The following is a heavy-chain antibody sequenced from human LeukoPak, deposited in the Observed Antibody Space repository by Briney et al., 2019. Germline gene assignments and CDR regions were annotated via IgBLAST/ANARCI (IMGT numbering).Heavy chain of an antibody. V-gene: IGHV3-23*01. Sequence: GGSLRLSCAASGFTFSGHAMGWVRQAPGKGLEWVSAMSGNGGSIGYADSVKGRFTISRDNSKNTLYLQMNSLRAEDTAVYYCAKDYDFWSGYYPDWGQGTLVTVS. CDR3: AKDYDFWSGYYPD. CDR1: GFTFSGHA. CDR2: MSGNGGSI. J-gene: IGHJ4*02. D-gene: IGHD3-3*01.